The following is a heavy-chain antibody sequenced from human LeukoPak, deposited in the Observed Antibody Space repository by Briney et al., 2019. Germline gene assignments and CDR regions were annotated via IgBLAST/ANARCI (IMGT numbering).Heavy chain of an antibody. CDR2: INHSGST. CDR1: GGSCSGYY. D-gene: IGHD2-2*01. J-gene: IGHJ6*02. CDR3: ARGGRGVVVPAAYYYYYGMDV. V-gene: IGHV4-34*01. Sequence: PSETLSLTCAVHGGSCSGYYWSWIRPPPRKRRECFGEINHSGSTNHNPSLKSRLTISADTTTNQFSLKLSSVTAAATAVYYCARGGRGVVVPAAYYYYYGMDVWGQGTTVTVSS.